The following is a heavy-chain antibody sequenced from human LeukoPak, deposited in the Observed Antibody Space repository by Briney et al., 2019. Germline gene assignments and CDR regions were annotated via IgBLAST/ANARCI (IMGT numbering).Heavy chain of an antibody. Sequence: GGSLRLSCAASGFTFSDSSMSWIRQAPGKGLEWLSYISSSGSTIYYADPVKGRFTISRDSAKNSLYLQMNSLRAEDTAVYYCARDGSAYSYYFDYWGQGTLVTVSS. CDR1: GFTFSDSS. CDR2: ISSSGSTI. J-gene: IGHJ4*02. V-gene: IGHV3-11*01. D-gene: IGHD5-12*01. CDR3: ARDGSAYSYYFDY.